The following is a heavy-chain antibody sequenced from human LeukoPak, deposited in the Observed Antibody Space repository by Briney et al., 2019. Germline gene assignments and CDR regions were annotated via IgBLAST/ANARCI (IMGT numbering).Heavy chain of an antibody. CDR2: INWNGGST. Sequence: PGGSLRLSCAASGFTFDDYGMSWVRQAPGKGLEWVSGINWNGGSTGYADSVKGRFTISRDNAKNSLYLQMNSLRAEDTALYHCARDRGIAAVTGPLDIWGQGTMVTVSS. J-gene: IGHJ3*02. CDR3: ARDRGIAAVTGPLDI. D-gene: IGHD6-13*01. V-gene: IGHV3-20*01. CDR1: GFTFDDYG.